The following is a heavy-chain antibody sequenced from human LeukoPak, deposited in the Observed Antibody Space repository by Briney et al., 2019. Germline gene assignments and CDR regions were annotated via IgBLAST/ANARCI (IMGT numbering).Heavy chain of an antibody. D-gene: IGHD6-6*01. CDR1: GGSISSYY. V-gene: IGHV4-39*01. J-gene: IGHJ4*02. Sequence: PSETLSLTCSVSGGSISSYYWGWIRQPPGKGLEWIGSIYYSGSTYYNPSLKSRVTISVDTSKNQFSLKLSSVTAADTAVYYCARHKVDKYSSSSRYFDYWGQGTLVTVSS. CDR3: ARHKVDKYSSSSRYFDY. CDR2: IYYSGST.